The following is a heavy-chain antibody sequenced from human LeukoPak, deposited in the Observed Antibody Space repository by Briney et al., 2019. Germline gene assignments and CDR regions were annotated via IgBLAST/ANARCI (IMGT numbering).Heavy chain of an antibody. CDR1: GGSISSYY. J-gene: IGHJ4*02. V-gene: IGHV4-4*07. Sequence: PSETLSLTCTVSGGSISSYYWSWIRQPAGKGLDWIGRIYISGSANYNPSLKSRVTMSVDTSKNQFSLQLSSVTAADTAVYYCARHSHFAYWGRGTLVTVSS. CDR3: ARHSHFAY. CDR2: IYISGSA.